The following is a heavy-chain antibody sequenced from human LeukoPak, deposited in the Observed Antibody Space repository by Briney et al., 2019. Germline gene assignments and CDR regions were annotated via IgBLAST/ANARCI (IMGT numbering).Heavy chain of an antibody. CDR1: VGSFSGYY. CDR2: IHHSGST. D-gene: IGHD2-2*02. J-gene: IGHJ4*02. Sequence: SETLSLTCAVYVGSFSGYYWSWIRQPPGKGLEWIGEIHHSGSTNYSPSLKSRVTISVDTSKNQFSLKLSSVTAADTAVYYCARRYCSSTSCYIDYWGQGTLVTVSS. V-gene: IGHV4-34*01. CDR3: ARRYCSSTSCYIDY.